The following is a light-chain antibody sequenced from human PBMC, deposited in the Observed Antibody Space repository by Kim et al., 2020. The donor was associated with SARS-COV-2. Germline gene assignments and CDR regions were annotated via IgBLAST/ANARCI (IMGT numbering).Light chain of an antibody. CDR2: GKN. J-gene: IGLJ3*02. CDR3: NSRDSSGNHWV. CDR1: SLRSYY. V-gene: IGLV3-19*01. Sequence: ALGQTGRITCQGDSLRSYYASWYQQKPGQAPVLVIYGKNNRPSGIPDRFSGSSSGNTASLTITGAQAEDEADYYCNSRDSSGNHWVFGGGTKLTAL.